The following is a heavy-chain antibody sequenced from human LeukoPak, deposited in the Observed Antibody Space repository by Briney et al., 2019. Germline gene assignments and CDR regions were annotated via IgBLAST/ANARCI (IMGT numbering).Heavy chain of an antibody. V-gene: IGHV4-39*07. Sequence: SETLSLTCTVSGGSISSSSYYWGWIRQPPGKGLEWIGSIYYSGSTYYNPSLKSRVTISVDKSKNQFSLKLSSVTAADTAVYYCARGSWSGTPHSNWFDPWGQGTLVTVSS. CDR1: GGSISSSSYY. D-gene: IGHD3-3*01. CDR3: ARGSWSGTPHSNWFDP. J-gene: IGHJ5*02. CDR2: IYYSGST.